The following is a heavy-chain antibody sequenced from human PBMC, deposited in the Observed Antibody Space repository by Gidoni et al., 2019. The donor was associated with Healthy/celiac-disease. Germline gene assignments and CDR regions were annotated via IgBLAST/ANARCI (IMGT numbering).Heavy chain of an antibody. D-gene: IGHD1-26*01. V-gene: IGHV4-39*01. CDR3: ARRGVGVTGAGWFDP. Sequence: QPPGKGLEWIGSIYYSGSTYYNPSLKSRVTISVDTSKNQFSLKLSSVTAADTAVYYCARRGVGVTGAGWFDPWGQGTLVTVSS. J-gene: IGHJ5*02. CDR2: IYYSGST.